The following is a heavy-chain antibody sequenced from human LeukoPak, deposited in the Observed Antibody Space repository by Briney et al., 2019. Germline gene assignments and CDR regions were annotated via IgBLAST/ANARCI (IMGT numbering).Heavy chain of an antibody. V-gene: IGHV3-11*01. Sequence: GGSLRLSCAASGFTFSDYYMSWIRQAPGEGLEWVSYISSSGRTIYYADSVKGRFTISRDNAKNSLYLQMNSLRAEDTAVYYCARDRTGTTDWFDPWGQGTLVTVSS. CDR2: ISSSGRTI. D-gene: IGHD1-7*01. CDR1: GFTFSDYY. J-gene: IGHJ5*02. CDR3: ARDRTGTTDWFDP.